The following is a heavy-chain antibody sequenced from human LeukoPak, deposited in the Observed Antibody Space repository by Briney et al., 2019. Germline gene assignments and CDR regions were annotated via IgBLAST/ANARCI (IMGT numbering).Heavy chain of an antibody. CDR1: GYTFTGYY. CDR2: INPNSGGT. D-gene: IGHD3-9*01. Sequence: ASVKVSCKASGYTFTGYYMHWVRQAPGQGLEWMGWINPNSGGTNYAQKFQGRVTMTRDTSISTAYMELSRLRSDDTAVYYCARDLGPYYDILTGYYSPYYYYYGMDVWGQGTTVTVSS. CDR3: ARDLGPYYDILTGYYSPYYYYYGMDV. V-gene: IGHV1-2*02. J-gene: IGHJ6*02.